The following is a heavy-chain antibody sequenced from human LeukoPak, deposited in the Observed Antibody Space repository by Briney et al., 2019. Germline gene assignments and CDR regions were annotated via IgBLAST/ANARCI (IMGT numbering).Heavy chain of an antibody. CDR2: FDPEDGET. Sequence: GASVKVSCKVSGYTLTELSMHWVRQAPGKGLEWMGGFDPEDGETIYAQKFQGRVTMTKDTSTDTAYMEVSSLRSEDTAVYYCALGGGLRGWFDPWGQGTLVTVSS. V-gene: IGHV1-24*01. CDR1: GYTLTELS. CDR3: ALGGGLRGWFDP. D-gene: IGHD2-15*01. J-gene: IGHJ5*02.